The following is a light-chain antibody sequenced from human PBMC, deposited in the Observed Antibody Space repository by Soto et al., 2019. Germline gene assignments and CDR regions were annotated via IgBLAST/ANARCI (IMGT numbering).Light chain of an antibody. CDR3: QLLYTYPLT. Sequence: TQSPSSLSASVVDIVTITCRASHGITSYLAWYQQKPGKAPKLLIYAASALQTGVSSRFSGSGYGTDFALTLINLQPEDFATYFCQLLYTYPLTFGGGTTVEF. CDR2: AAS. V-gene: IGKV1-9*01. CDR1: HGITSY. J-gene: IGKJ4*01.